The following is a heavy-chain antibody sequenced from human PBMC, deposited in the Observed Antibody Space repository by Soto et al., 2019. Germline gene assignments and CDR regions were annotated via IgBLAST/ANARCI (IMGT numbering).Heavy chain of an antibody. V-gene: IGHV4-34*01. J-gene: IGHJ4*02. CDR3: ARGPTRRRFLEWLLLPLDY. CDR1: GGSFSGYY. Sequence: SETLSLTCAVYGGSFSGYYWSWIRQPPGKGLEWIGEINHSGSTNYNPSLKSRVTISVDTSKNQFSLKLSSVTAADTAVYYCARGPTRRRFLEWLLLPLDYWGQGTLVTVSS. D-gene: IGHD3-3*01. CDR2: INHSGST.